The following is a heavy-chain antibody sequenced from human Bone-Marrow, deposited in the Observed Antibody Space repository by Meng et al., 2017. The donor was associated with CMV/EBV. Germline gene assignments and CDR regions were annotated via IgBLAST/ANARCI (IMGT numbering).Heavy chain of an antibody. CDR2: MNPNSGNT. CDR3: ATGVADFEY. Sequence: QVKLVQSEAEVKKPGASVKVSCKASGYTFTSYDINSVRQAAGQGLEWMGWMNPNSGNTDYAQKFQGRVTMTRNISKSTAYMDLSSLRSEDTAVYYCATGVADFEYWGQGTLVTVSS. D-gene: IGHD6-19*01. J-gene: IGHJ4*02. CDR1: GYTFTSYD. V-gene: IGHV1-8*01.